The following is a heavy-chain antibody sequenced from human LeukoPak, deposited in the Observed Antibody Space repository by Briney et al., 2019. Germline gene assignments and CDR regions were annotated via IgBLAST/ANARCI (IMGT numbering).Heavy chain of an antibody. Sequence: PSETLSLTCAVYGGSFSGYYRSWIRQPPGKGLEWIGEINHSGSTNYNPSLKSRVTISVDTSKNQFSLKLSSVTAADTAVYYCARLRFLEWAFDYWGQGTLVTVS. CDR3: ARLRFLEWAFDY. D-gene: IGHD3-3*01. CDR2: INHSGST. J-gene: IGHJ4*02. V-gene: IGHV4-34*01. CDR1: GGSFSGYY.